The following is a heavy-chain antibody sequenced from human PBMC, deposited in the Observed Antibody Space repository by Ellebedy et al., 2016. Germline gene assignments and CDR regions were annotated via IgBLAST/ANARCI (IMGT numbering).Heavy chain of an antibody. Sequence: SETLSLTXTVSGGSISSSSYYWGWIRQPPGKGLEWIGSIYYSGSTYYNPSLKSRVTISVDTSKNQFSLKLSSVTAADTAVYYCARLGGGSYGWVFDYWGQGTLVTVSS. CDR1: GGSISSSSYY. CDR3: ARLGGGSYGWVFDY. D-gene: IGHD1-26*01. J-gene: IGHJ4*02. CDR2: IYYSGST. V-gene: IGHV4-39*01.